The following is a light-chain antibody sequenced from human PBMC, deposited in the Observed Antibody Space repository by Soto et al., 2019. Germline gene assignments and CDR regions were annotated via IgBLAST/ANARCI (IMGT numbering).Light chain of an antibody. CDR3: QQYSDWPLT. J-gene: IGKJ4*01. Sequence: EIVMTQSPATLSVSPGERATLSCRASQTLYNNLAWYQQKLGQAPRRLIYGASARATDIPARFSGSGSGTEFTLTISGLQSEDGAIYYCQQYSDWPLTFGGGTKVDIK. CDR2: GAS. CDR1: QTLYNN. V-gene: IGKV3-15*01.